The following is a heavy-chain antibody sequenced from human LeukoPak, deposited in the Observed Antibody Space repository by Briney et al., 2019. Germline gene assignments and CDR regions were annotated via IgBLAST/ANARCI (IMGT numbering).Heavy chain of an antibody. D-gene: IGHD1-26*01. CDR3: ARHRGSYSYDY. V-gene: IGHV5-51*01. J-gene: IGHJ4*02. CDR2: IYPGYSDI. Sequence: GESLKISCKSSGNSFTSYWIGWVRQMPGKGLEWMGIIYPGYSDIRYSPSFRGQVTISTDKSTSTAYLQWSSLKAADAAMYYCARHRGSYSYDYWGQGTLVTVSS. CDR1: GNSFTSYW.